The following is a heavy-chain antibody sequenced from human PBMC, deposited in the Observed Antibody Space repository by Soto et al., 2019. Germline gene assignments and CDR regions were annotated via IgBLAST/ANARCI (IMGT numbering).Heavy chain of an antibody. CDR1: GFTFGDYA. V-gene: IGHV3-49*03. J-gene: IGHJ5*02. CDR3: AKDNCISTSCYRLYNWFDP. D-gene: IGHD2-2*01. Sequence: PGGSLRLSCTGSGFTFGDYAMSWFRQAPGKGLEWVGFIRSRPYGVTTEYYADSVKGRFTISRDNSKNTLYLQMNSLRAEDTAVYYCAKDNCISTSCYRLYNWFDPWGQGTLVTVSS. CDR2: IRSRPYGVTT.